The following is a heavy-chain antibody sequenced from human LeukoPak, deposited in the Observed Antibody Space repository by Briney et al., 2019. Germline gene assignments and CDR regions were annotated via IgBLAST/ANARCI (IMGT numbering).Heavy chain of an antibody. Sequence: GGSLRLSCAASGFTFSSYWMSWVRQSPGKGLEWVAVISYGGSDKYYADSVKGRFIISRDNSKNTVYLQMNSLRGDDTAVYYCARDHDGNGYYSSMGIWGQGTMVAVSS. J-gene: IGHJ3*02. V-gene: IGHV3-30*03. D-gene: IGHD3-22*01. CDR1: GFTFSSYW. CDR2: ISYGGSDK. CDR3: ARDHDGNGYYSSMGI.